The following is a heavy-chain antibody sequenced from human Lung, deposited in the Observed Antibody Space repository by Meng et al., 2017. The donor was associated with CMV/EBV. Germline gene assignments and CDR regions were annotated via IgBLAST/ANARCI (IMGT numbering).Heavy chain of an antibody. Sequence: SXAASGFTFDDYGMSWVRQAPGKGLEWGSGINWNSGSTGFADSVKGRFTISRDNAKNSPYLQMNSLRAEDTALYYCARGLRAAANYYYYGMDVWXQGTTVTVSS. CDR2: INWNSGST. D-gene: IGHD6-13*01. J-gene: IGHJ6*02. CDR1: GFTFDDYG. CDR3: ARGLRAAANYYYYGMDV. V-gene: IGHV3-20*04.